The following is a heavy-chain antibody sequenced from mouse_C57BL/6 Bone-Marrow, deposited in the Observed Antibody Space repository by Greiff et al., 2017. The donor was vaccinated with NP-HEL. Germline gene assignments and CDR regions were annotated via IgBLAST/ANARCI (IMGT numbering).Heavy chain of an antibody. CDR2: ISDGGSYT. V-gene: IGHV5-4*01. J-gene: IGHJ3*01. CDR3: APIYYGNL. CDR1: GFTFSSYA. Sequence: DVQLQESGGGLVKPGGSLKLSCAASGFTFSSYAMSWVRQTPEKRLEWVATISDGGSYTYYPDNVKGRFTISRDNAKNNLYLQMSHLKSEDTAMYYCAPIYYGNLWGQGTLVTVSA. D-gene: IGHD2-1*01.